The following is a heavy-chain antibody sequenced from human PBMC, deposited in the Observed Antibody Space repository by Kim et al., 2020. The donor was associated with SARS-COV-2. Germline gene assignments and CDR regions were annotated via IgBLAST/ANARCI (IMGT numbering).Heavy chain of an antibody. D-gene: IGHD3-22*01. V-gene: IGHV3-74*01. CDR3: ARGQLYYYDSSGYYGWFDP. Sequence: GGSLRLSCVASGFTFSTYWMNWVRQAPGKGLVWVSRINSDGSGTSYADSVKCRFTISRDNAKNTLYLQMNSLRAEDTAVYYCARGQLYYYDSSGYYGWFDPWGQGTLVTVSS. CDR1: GFTFSTYW. CDR2: INSDGSGT. J-gene: IGHJ5*02.